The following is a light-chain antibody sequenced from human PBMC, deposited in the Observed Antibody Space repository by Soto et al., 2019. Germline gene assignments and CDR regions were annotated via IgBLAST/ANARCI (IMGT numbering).Light chain of an antibody. CDR3: SSYTGNNNVL. V-gene: IGLV2-8*01. J-gene: IGLJ2*01. CDR1: SSDVGDFTY. Sequence: QSALTQPPSASGSPGQSVTISCTGTSSDVGDFTYVSWHQQHPGKAPKLLLYDFTKRPSGVPDRFSGSKSGNTASLTDSGLQTEDEADYYCSSYTGNNNVLFGAGTKLTVL. CDR2: DFT.